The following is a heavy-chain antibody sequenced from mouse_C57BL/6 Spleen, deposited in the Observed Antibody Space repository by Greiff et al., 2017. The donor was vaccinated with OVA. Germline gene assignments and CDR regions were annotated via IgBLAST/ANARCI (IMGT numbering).Heavy chain of an antibody. CDR1: GYSITSGYD. D-gene: IGHD1-1*01. CDR3: ARPGSSYWYFDV. V-gene: IGHV3-1*01. J-gene: IGHJ1*03. Sequence: EVQLQESGPGMVKPSQSLSLTCTVTGYSITSGYDWHWIRHFPGNKLEWMGYISYSGSTNYNPSLKSRISITHDTSKNHFFLKLNSVTTEDTATYYCARPGSSYWYFDVWGTGTTVTVSS. CDR2: ISYSGST.